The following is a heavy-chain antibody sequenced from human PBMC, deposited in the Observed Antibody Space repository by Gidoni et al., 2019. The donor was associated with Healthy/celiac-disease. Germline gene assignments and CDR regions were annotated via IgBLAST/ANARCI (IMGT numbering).Heavy chain of an antibody. CDR2: IDWDDDK. V-gene: IGHV2-70*15. Sequence: QVTLRESGPALVKPTHTLPLTCTFSGFSLSPSGMCVSWIRQPPGKALEWLARIDWDDDKYYSTSLKTRLTISKDTSKNQVVLTMTNMDPVDTATYYCARSRPVTTSDAFDYWGQGTLVTVSS. CDR1: GFSLSPSGMC. J-gene: IGHJ4*02. CDR3: ARSRPVTTSDAFDY. D-gene: IGHD4-17*01.